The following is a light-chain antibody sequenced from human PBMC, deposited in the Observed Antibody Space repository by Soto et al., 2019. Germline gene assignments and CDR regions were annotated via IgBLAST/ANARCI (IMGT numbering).Light chain of an antibody. J-gene: IGKJ4*01. CDR3: QQYGSSLPLT. CDR1: QSVSSSY. CDR2: GAS. Sequence: EIVLTQSPGTLSLSPGERATLSCRASQSVSSSYLAWYQQKLGQAPRLLIYGASNRATGVPDRFSGSGSGTDFTLTINRLELEDFAVYYCQQYGSSLPLTFGGGTRWIS. V-gene: IGKV3-20*01.